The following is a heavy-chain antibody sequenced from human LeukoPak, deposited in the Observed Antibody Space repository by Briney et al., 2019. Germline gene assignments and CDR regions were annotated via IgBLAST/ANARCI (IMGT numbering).Heavy chain of an antibody. V-gene: IGHV3-53*01. Sequence: GGSLRLSWAASGFTVSSNYMSWVRQAPAKGLEWVSVIYSGGSTYYADSVKGRFTISRDNSKNTLYLQMNGLRAEDTAVYYCAKGPGIQLWFDYWGQGTLVTVSS. J-gene: IGHJ4*02. CDR2: IYSGGST. D-gene: IGHD5-18*01. CDR3: AKGPGIQLWFDY. CDR1: GFTVSSNY.